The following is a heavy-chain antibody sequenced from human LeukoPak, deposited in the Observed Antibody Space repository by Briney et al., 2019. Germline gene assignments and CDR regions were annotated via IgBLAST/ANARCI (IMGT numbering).Heavy chain of an antibody. Sequence: GGSLRLSCVASRFTFSYYGMHWVRQAPGKGLEWVAVISYDGISEYYADSVKGRFTISRDNAKNSLYLQMNSLRAEDTAVYYCARDPTRITGTRYNWFDPWGQGTLVTVSS. CDR3: ARDPTRITGTRYNWFDP. J-gene: IGHJ5*02. D-gene: IGHD1-7*01. CDR2: ISYDGISE. V-gene: IGHV3-30*03. CDR1: RFTFSYYG.